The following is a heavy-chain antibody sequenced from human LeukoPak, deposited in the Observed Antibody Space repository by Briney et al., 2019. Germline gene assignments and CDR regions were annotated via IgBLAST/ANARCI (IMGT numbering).Heavy chain of an antibody. CDR2: IGSSAGDT. CDR1: GXTFSNYP. Sequence: GGSLRLSCAASGXTFSNYPMTWVRQAPGKGLEWVSTIGSSAGDTHYADSVKGRFTISRDNSKNSLYLQMNSLRAEDTAVYYCAKYYYTSGSSGGRVFDYWGQGTLVTVSS. V-gene: IGHV3-23*01. CDR3: AKYYYTSGSSGGRVFDY. J-gene: IGHJ4*02. D-gene: IGHD3-10*01.